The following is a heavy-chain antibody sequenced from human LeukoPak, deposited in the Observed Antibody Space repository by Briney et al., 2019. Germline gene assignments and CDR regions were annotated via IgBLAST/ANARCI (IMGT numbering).Heavy chain of an antibody. CDR2: LIPIFGTA. V-gene: IGHV1-69*05. CDR1: GGTFSSYA. CDR3: AREVGDKAFDY. D-gene: IGHD1-26*01. Sequence: SVKVSCKASGGTFSSYAISWVRQAPGQGLEWMGRLIPIFGTANYAQKFQGRVTITTDESTSTAYMELSSLRSEDTAVYYCAREVGDKAFDYWGQGTLVTVSS. J-gene: IGHJ4*02.